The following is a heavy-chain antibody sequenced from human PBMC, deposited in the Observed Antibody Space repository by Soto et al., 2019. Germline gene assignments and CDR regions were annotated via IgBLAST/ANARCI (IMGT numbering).Heavy chain of an antibody. J-gene: IGHJ6*03. Sequence: QVQLVESGGGVVQPGRSLRLSCAASGFTFSSYGMHWVRQAPGKGLEWVAVISYDGSNKYYADSVKGRFTISRDNSKNTLYLQMNSLRAEDTAVYYCAKDLDGDYVYLDVWGKGTTVTVSS. CDR3: AKDLDGDYVYLDV. V-gene: IGHV3-30*18. CDR1: GFTFSSYG. CDR2: ISYDGSNK. D-gene: IGHD4-17*01.